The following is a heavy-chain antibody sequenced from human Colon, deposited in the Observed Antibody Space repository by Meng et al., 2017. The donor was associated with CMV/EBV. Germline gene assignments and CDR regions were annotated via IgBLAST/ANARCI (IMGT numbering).Heavy chain of an antibody. V-gene: IGHV3-23*01. CDR2: INGVGDTT. CDR1: GFTFNRNS. Sequence: GESLKISCAVSGFTFNRNSMSWVRQAPGKGLEWVSGINGVGDTTYYADSVKGRFTISRDNSKNTLYLHMSSLRAEDTAVYYCATDPYDLWSGYPTYYFDYWGQGALVTVSS. J-gene: IGHJ4*02. D-gene: IGHD3-3*01. CDR3: ATDPYDLWSGYPTYYFDY.